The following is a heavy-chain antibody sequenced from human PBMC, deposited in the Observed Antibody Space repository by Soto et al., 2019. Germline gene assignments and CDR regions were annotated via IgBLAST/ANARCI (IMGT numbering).Heavy chain of an antibody. CDR3: AHSRRDGYNDISYYFDY. V-gene: IGHV2-5*02. CDR1: GFSLSTSGVG. Sequence: QITLKESGPTLVKPTQTLTLTCTFSGFSLSTSGVGVGWIRQPPGKALEWLALIYWDDDKRYSPSLKSRLTITKDTSKHQVVLTMTNMDPVDTATYYCAHSRRDGYNDISYYFDYWGQGTLVTVSS. D-gene: IGHD5-12*01. J-gene: IGHJ4*02. CDR2: IYWDDDK.